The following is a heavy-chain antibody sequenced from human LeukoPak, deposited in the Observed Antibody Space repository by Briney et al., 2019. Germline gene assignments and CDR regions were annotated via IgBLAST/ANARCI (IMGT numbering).Heavy chain of an antibody. CDR3: ARDESGSYRAGWFDP. V-gene: IGHV1-8*02. CDR1: GYTFTSYG. CDR2: MNPNSGYT. D-gene: IGHD1-26*01. Sequence: GASVKVSCKASGYTFTSYGINWVRQATGQGLEWMGWMNPNSGYTGYAQKFQGRVTMTRNTSISTAYMELSSLRSEDTAVYYCARDESGSYRAGWFDPWGQGTLVTVSS. J-gene: IGHJ5*02.